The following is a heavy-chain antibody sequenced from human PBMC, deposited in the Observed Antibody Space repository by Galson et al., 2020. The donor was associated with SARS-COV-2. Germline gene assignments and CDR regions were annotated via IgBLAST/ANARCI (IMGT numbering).Heavy chain of an antibody. V-gene: IGHV4-39*01. CDR2: IYYSGST. CDR1: GGSISSSSYY. Sequence: SETLSLTCTVSGGSISSSSYYWGWIRQPPGKGLEWIGSIYYSGSTYYNPSLKSRVTISVDTSKNQFSLKLSSVTAADTAVYYCARHSMGYGGYNAPREFDYWGQGTLVTVSS. D-gene: IGHD5-12*01. J-gene: IGHJ4*02. CDR3: ARHSMGYGGYNAPREFDY.